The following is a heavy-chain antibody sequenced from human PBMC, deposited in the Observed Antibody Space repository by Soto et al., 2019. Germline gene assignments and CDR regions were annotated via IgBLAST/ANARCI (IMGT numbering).Heavy chain of an antibody. Sequence: QVQLVQSGAEVRKPGASVRVSCKASGYSFTGHDVNWVRQASGQGLEWMGWMNPKSGGTGYAQKFQGRVTMTRDTSINPAYMDLSGLTSQDTAVYYCVKVAELKSGYDHAMDVWGQGTTVTVSS. V-gene: IGHV1-8*01. CDR2: MNPKSGGT. CDR3: VKVAELKSGYDHAMDV. J-gene: IGHJ6*02. CDR1: GYSFTGHD. D-gene: IGHD5-12*01.